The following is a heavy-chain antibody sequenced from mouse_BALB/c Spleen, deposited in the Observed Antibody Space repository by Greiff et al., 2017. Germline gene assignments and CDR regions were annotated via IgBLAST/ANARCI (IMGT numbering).Heavy chain of an antibody. V-gene: IGHV14-3*02. CDR2: IDPANGNT. CDR3: ASSYWDAMDY. Sequence: EVQLVESGAELVKPGASVKLSCTASGFNIKDTYMHWVKQRPEQGLEWIGRIDPANGNTKYDPKFQGKATITADTSSNTAYLQLSSLTSEDTAVYYCASSYWDAMDYWGQGTSVTVSS. CDR1: GFNIKDTY. D-gene: IGHD2-12*01. J-gene: IGHJ4*01.